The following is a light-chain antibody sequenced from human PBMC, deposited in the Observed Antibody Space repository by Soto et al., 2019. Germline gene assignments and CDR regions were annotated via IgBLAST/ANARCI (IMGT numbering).Light chain of an antibody. CDR2: LEGSGSY. V-gene: IGLV4-60*02. CDR1: SGHSSYI. J-gene: IGLJ3*02. CDR3: ETWDSNTRV. Sequence: QPVLTQSSSASASLGSSVKLTCTLSSGHSSYIIAWHQQQPGKAPRYLMKLEGSGSYNMGSGVSDRFSGASSGADRYLTISNLQFEDEAEYYCETWDSNTRVFGGGTKLTVL.